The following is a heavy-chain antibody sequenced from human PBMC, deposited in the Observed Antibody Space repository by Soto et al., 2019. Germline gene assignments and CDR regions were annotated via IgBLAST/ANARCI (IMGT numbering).Heavy chain of an antibody. CDR3: XXXPGSDTFDI. Sequence: QITLKESGPTLVKPTQTLTLTCTFSGFSFSTRGAGVGWIRQPPGKALEWLALIYWDDDKRYSPSLKSRLTITKDTSTNQVVLTMTHMXXVXTATXYCXXXPGSDTFDIWGQGTMVTVSS. J-gene: IGHJ3*02. V-gene: IGHV2-5*02. CDR2: IYWDDDK. CDR1: GFSFSTRGAG.